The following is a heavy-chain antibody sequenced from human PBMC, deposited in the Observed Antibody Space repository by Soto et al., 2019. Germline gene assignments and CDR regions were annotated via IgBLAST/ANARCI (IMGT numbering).Heavy chain of an antibody. Sequence: HPGGSLRLSCAASGLTFSSYSMNWVRQAPGKGLEWVSYISSSSSTIYYADSVKGRFTISRDNAKNSLYLQMNSLRDEDTAVYYCARAGGGITMVRGVPVYYYGMDVWGQGTTVTVSS. D-gene: IGHD3-10*01. CDR2: ISSSSSTI. J-gene: IGHJ6*02. CDR1: GLTFSSYS. V-gene: IGHV3-48*02. CDR3: ARAGGGITMVRGVPVYYYGMDV.